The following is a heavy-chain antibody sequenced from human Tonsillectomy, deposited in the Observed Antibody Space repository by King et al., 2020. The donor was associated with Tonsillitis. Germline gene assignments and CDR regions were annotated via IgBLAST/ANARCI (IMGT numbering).Heavy chain of an antibody. CDR1: GFSFSNNG. Sequence: VQLVESGGTVVQPGRSLRLSCETSGFSFSNNGMRWVRQAPGKGLEWVAVISYEGSKKNYVDSVRGRFTISRDNFKNTLYLQMNSLRTEDTAVYYCTRDQSFALGSYFYMDVWGRGTTVTVSS. J-gene: IGHJ6*03. D-gene: IGHD3-10*01. CDR3: TRDQSFALGSYFYMDV. V-gene: IGHV3-30*03. CDR2: ISYEGSKK.